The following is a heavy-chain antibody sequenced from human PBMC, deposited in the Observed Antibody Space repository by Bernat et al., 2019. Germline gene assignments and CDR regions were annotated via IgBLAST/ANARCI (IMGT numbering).Heavy chain of an antibody. CDR2: INPNSGGT. Sequence: QVQLVQSGAEVKKPGASVKVSCKASGYTFTGYYMHWVRQAPGQGLEWMGWINPNSGGTNYAQNFQGGVTMTRATSISTAYMEMGRLRSDDRAVYYCARGGGGGGYCSSTSCYEDQNWFDPWGQGTLVTVSS. CDR3: ARGGGGGGYCSSTSCYEDQNWFDP. D-gene: IGHD2-2*01. CDR1: GYTFTGYY. J-gene: IGHJ5*02. V-gene: IGHV1-2*02.